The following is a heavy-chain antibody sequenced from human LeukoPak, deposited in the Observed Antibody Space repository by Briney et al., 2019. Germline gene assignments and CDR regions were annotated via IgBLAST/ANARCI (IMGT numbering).Heavy chain of an antibody. CDR3: ARRIAVAGSPVYYFDY. CDR1: AYTLSGYY. V-gene: IGHV1-2*02. J-gene: IGHJ4*02. D-gene: IGHD6-19*01. CDR2: INPKSGVT. Sequence: GASVKVSCKASAYTLSGYYMHWVRQAPGQGLEWMGWINPKSGVTNYAQKFRGRVTMTWDTSINTTFMELSRLRSDDTAVYYCARRIAVAGSPVYYFDYWGQGTLVTVSS.